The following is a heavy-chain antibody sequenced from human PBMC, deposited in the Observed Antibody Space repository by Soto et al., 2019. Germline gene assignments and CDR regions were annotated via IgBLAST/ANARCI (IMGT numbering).Heavy chain of an antibody. D-gene: IGHD4-17*01. Sequence: ASVKVSCKASGYTFTGYYMHWVRQAPGQGLEWMGWINPNSGGTNYAQKFQGRVTMTRDTSISTAYLELSRLRSDDTAVYYCARGGRRLRLPMYGLDVWGQGTTVTVSS. CDR2: INPNSGGT. V-gene: IGHV1-2*02. J-gene: IGHJ6*02. CDR1: GYTFTGYY. CDR3: ARGGRRLRLPMYGLDV.